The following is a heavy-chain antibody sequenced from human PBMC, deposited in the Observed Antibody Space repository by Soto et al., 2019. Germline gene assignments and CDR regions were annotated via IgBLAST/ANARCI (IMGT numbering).Heavy chain of an antibody. Sequence: SQTLSLTCPFSFGSISSRSCYWGFLLQPPLKGLEWIGYIYYSGSTNYNPSLKSRVTISVDTSKNQFSLKLSSVTAADTAVYYGAGSYSSGWYDLEYWGQGTLVTVSS. V-gene: IGHV4-61*01. CDR2: IYYSGST. CDR3: AGSYSSGWYDLEY. D-gene: IGHD6-19*01. CDR1: FGSISSRSCY. J-gene: IGHJ4*02.